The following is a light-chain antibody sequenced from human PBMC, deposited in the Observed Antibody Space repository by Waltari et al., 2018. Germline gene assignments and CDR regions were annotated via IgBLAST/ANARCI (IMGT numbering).Light chain of an antibody. V-gene: IGKV6-21*02. CDR3: HQSSSLPQT. CDR2: YAS. CDR1: QGMGSS. Sequence: TCRASQGMGSSLHWYHQKPDQSPKLLIKYASQSISGVPSRFSGSGSGTDFTLTINSLEAEDAATYYCHQSSSLPQTFGGGTKVEIK. J-gene: IGKJ4*01.